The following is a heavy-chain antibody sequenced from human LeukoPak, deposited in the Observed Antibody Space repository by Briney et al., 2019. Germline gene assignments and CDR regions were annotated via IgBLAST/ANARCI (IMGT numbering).Heavy chain of an antibody. V-gene: IGHV3-53*01. J-gene: IGHJ4*02. CDR3: AKVTYSSSLVDY. CDR1: GFTVSTNY. CDR2: IYSDGST. Sequence: GGSLRLSCAASGFTVSTNYMNWVRQAPGKGLEWVSIIYSDGSTYYADSVKGRFTISRDNSKNTLYLQMNSLRAEDTAVYYCAKVTYSSSLVDYWGQGTLVTVSS. D-gene: IGHD6-13*01.